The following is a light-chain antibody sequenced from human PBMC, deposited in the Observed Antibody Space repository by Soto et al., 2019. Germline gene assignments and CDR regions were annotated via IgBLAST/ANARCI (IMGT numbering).Light chain of an antibody. V-gene: IGLV2-14*01. J-gene: IGLJ1*01. Sequence: QSVLAQPASVSGSPGQSITISFTGGSSDIGGYNYVSWYQQHPGRAPRLLILEVTNRPSGVPDRFSGSKSGNTASLIIRGLQAEDEADYFCSSYSSKTPPYVFGTGTKVTVL. CDR1: SSDIGGYNY. CDR3: SSYSSKTPPYV. CDR2: EVT.